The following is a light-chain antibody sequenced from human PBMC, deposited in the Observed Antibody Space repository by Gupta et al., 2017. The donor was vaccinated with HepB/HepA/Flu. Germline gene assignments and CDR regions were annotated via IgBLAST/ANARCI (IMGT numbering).Light chain of an antibody. J-gene: IGLJ2*01. CDR1: SSNVGSNN. CDR2: YND. Sequence: HSVLTQSTSISGTPGQRVTISCSGSSSNVGSNNVNWYQQLPGTAPKLLIYYNDERPAGVPDRISGSKSGTSASLAISGRQSEDEADYYCAAWDTSLNAVVFGGGTKLTVL. CDR3: AAWDTSLNAVV. V-gene: IGLV1-44*01.